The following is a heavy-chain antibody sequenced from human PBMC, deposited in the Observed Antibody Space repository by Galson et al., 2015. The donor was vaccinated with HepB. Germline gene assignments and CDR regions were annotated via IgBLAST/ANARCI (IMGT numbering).Heavy chain of an antibody. CDR3: ARDLWTYSNSGYWYFDL. CDR2: INAGNGNT. CDR1: GYTFTSYA. D-gene: IGHD4-11*01. J-gene: IGHJ2*01. V-gene: IGHV1-3*01. Sequence: SVKVSCKASGYTFTSYAMHWVRQAPGQRLEWMGWINAGNGNTKYSQKFQGRVTITRDTSASTAYMELSSLRSEDTAVYYCARDLWTYSNSGYWYFDLWGRGTLVTVSS.